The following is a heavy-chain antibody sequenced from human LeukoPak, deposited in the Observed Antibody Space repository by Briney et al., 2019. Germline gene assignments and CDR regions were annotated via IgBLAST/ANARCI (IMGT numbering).Heavy chain of an antibody. CDR3: ARIRDGYNDAYDL. CDR2: TNPDGGNT. V-gene: IGHV1-46*01. CDR1: GYTFTNSY. D-gene: IGHD5-24*01. J-gene: IGHJ3*01. Sequence: GASVKVSCKASGYTFTNSYIHWVRQAPGQVLEWMGLTNPDGGNTNYAQNFQGRVTLTRDTSTSTVYMELSSLRSEDTAIYYCARIRDGYNDAYDLWGQGTVVTVPS.